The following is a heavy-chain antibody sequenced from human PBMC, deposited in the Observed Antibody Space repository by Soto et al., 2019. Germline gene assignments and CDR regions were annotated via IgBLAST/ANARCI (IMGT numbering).Heavy chain of an antibody. CDR2: IIHIFGKA. V-gene: IGHV1-69*01. CDR3: ERARAYYYGSGSCCYYYGMDV. CDR1: GGTFSSYA. Sequence: QVQLVQSGAEVTKPGSSVKVSCKASGGTFSSYAISWVRQAPGQGLEWMGGIIHIFGKANYAQKFQGRVTITADESTIPAYMELSTLRSEDTAVYYCERARAYYYGSGSCCYYYGMDVWGQGTTVTVSS. D-gene: IGHD3-10*01. J-gene: IGHJ6*01.